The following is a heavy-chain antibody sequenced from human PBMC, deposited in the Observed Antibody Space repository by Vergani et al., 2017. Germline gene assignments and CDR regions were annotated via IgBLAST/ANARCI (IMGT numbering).Heavy chain of an antibody. J-gene: IGHJ4*02. Sequence: EVQLVQSGAEVKKPGESLKISCKGSGYSFTSYWISWVRQMPGKGLEWMGRIDPSDSYTNYSPSFQGHVTISADKSISTAYLQWSSLKASDTAMYYCARLSYGDYEVSVFDYWGQGTLVTVSS. D-gene: IGHD4-17*01. CDR1: GYSFTSYW. V-gene: IGHV5-10-1*01. CDR3: ARLSYGDYEVSVFDY. CDR2: IDPSDSYT.